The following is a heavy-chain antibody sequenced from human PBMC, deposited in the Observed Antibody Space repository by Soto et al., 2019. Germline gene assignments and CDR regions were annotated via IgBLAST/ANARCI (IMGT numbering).Heavy chain of an antibody. CDR2: IIPIFGTA. J-gene: IGHJ4*02. Sequence: SVEVSCKASGGTFSSYSISWVLQAPGQGLEWMGGIIPIFGTANYAQKFQGRVTITADESTSTAYMELSSLRSEDTAVYYCARWAIAARPLGYFDYWGQGTLVTVSS. CDR1: GGTFSSYS. CDR3: ARWAIAARPLGYFDY. D-gene: IGHD6-6*01. V-gene: IGHV1-69*13.